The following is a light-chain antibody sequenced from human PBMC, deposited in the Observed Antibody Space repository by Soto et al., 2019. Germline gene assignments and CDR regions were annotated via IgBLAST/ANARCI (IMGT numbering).Light chain of an antibody. CDR3: KHGTNWHHT. CDR2: YVS. V-gene: IGKV2-30*01. J-gene: IGKJ2*01. Sequence: DDVITQSPVSLPFTLGQPASISCRSSQSLLYSDGNTYLYWFQQRPGHPPRRIIYYVSNRDCGAPERLSYSGSLNYFTLKASRVEAEDVGIYYCKHGTNWHHTVGQGTKVDIK. CDR1: QSLLYSDGNTY.